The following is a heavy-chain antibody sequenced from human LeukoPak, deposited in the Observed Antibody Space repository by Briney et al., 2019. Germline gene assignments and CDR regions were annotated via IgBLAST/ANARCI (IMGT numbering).Heavy chain of an antibody. CDR2: IYPGDSDT. J-gene: IGHJ4*02. CDR1: GYSFISYW. D-gene: IGHD2-2*01. CDR3: ARGYCSSTSCEDY. V-gene: IGHV5-51*01. Sequence: GESLKISCKGSGYSFISYWIGWVRQMPGKGLEWMAIIYPGDSDTRYSPSFQGQVTISADKSISTAYLQWSSLKASDTAMYYCARGYCSSTSCEDYWGQGTLVTVSS.